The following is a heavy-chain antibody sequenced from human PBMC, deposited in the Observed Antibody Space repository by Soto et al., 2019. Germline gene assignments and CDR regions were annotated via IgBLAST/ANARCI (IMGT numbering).Heavy chain of an antibody. CDR3: ARDRGGGSPWYY. CDR1: GGSISSGGYY. V-gene: IGHV4-31*03. Sequence: QVQLQESGPGLVKPSQTLSLTCTVSGGSISSGGYYWSWIRQHPGKGLEWIGYIYYSGSTYYNPTLKRRVTISVDTSKNQFSLKRSSVTAADTAVYYCARDRGGGSPWYYWGQGTLVTVSS. CDR2: IYYSGST. J-gene: IGHJ4*02. D-gene: IGHD2-15*01.